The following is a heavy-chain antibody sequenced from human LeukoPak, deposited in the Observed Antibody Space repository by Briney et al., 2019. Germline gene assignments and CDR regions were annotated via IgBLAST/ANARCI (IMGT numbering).Heavy chain of an antibody. CDR1: GFTLSSYA. Sequence: GGSLRLSCAASGFTLSSYAMHWVRQAPGKGLEWVVVISYDGSNKYYADSVKGRFTISRDNSKNTLYLQMNSLRAEDTAVYYCARVLAETYYDFWSGRGYYYGMDVWGQGTTVTVSS. D-gene: IGHD3-3*01. J-gene: IGHJ6*02. V-gene: IGHV3-30-3*01. CDR2: ISYDGSNK. CDR3: ARVLAETYYDFWSGRGYYYGMDV.